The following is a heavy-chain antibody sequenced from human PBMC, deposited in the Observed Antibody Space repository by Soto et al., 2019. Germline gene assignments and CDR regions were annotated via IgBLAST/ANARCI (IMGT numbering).Heavy chain of an antibody. V-gene: IGHV1-46*03. CDR2: INPSGGST. D-gene: IGHD3-22*01. CDR3: ARVDTSGYYCDD. J-gene: IGHJ4*02. CDR1: GYMFTTYY. Sequence: QVQLVQSGAEVKEPGASVRVSCKASGYMFTTYYMHWVRQAPGQGLEWMGIINPSGGSTNYAQKFQGRVTMTRDTSTSTVYMELRSLKSEDTAVYYCARVDTSGYYCDDWGQGTLVTVSS.